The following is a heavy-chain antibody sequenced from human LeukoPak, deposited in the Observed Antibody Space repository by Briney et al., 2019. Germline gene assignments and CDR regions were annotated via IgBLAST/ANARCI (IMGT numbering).Heavy chain of an antibody. J-gene: IGHJ5*02. CDR2: INHSGST. CDR3: ARGRKIGSGYYVNWFDP. Sequence: SETLSLTCAVYGGSFSGYYWSWIRQPPGKGLEWIGEINHSGSTNYNPSLKSRVTISVDTSKNQFSLKLSSATAADTAVYYCARGRKIGSGYYVNWFDPWGQGTLVTVSS. D-gene: IGHD3-22*01. V-gene: IGHV4-34*01. CDR1: GGSFSGYY.